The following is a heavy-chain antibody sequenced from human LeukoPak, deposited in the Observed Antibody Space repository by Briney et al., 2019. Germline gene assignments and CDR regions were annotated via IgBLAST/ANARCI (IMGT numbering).Heavy chain of an antibody. CDR3: ARTDGYSTVTASLGY. CDR1: GFTFSSYA. V-gene: IGHV3-30*04. CDR2: ISYDGSNK. D-gene: IGHD4-17*01. Sequence: GRSLRLSCAASGFTFSSYAMHWVRQAPGKGLEWVAVISYDGSNKYYADSVKGRFTIPRDNSKNTLYLQMNSLRAEDTAVYYCARTDGYSTVTASLGYWGQGALVTVSS. J-gene: IGHJ4*02.